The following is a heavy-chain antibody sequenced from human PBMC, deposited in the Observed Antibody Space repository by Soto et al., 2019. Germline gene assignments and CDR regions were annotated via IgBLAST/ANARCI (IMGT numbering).Heavy chain of an antibody. CDR2: ISGSGGST. Sequence: PGGSLRLSCAASGFTFSSYAMSWVRQAPGQGLEWVSAISGSGGSTYYADSVKGRFSISRDNSKSTLYLQMNSLRAEDTAVYYCASQYGGYGWFDTWGQGTPVTVSS. J-gene: IGHJ5*02. CDR1: GFTFSSYA. CDR3: ASQYGGYGWFDT. D-gene: IGHD2-15*01. V-gene: IGHV3-23*01.